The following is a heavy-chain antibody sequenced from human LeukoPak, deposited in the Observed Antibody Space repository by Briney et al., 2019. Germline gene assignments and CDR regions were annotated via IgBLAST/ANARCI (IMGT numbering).Heavy chain of an antibody. D-gene: IGHD3-9*01. J-gene: IGHJ4*02. CDR1: GGTFSSYA. Sequence: ASVKVSCKASGGTFSSYAISWVRQAPGQGLEWMGWINTNTGNPTYAQGFTGRFVFSLDTSVSTAYLQISSLKAEDTAVYYCARVDYDILTGYYEWFDYWGQGTLVTVSS. CDR2: INTNTGNP. V-gene: IGHV7-4-1*02. CDR3: ARVDYDILTGYYEWFDY.